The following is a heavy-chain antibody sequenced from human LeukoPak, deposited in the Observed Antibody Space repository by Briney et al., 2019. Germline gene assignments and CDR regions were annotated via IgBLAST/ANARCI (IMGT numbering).Heavy chain of an antibody. V-gene: IGHV3-72*01. CDR1: VVTFSDHY. J-gene: IGHJ6*04. CDR3: ARDPSLNL. D-gene: IGHD1-14*01. CDR2: TRNKANSYTT. Sequence: GGSLRLSCVASVVTFSDHYMEWVRQAPGKGLEWVGRTRNKANSYTTEYAASVKGRFTISRDDSKNSLYLEMNSLKTEDPAVYNGARDPSLNLWGKGTTVTVSS.